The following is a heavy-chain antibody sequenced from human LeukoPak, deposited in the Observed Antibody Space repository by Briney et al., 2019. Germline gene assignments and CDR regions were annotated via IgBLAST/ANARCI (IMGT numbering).Heavy chain of an antibody. J-gene: IGHJ1*01. Sequence: SATLSLTCAVSGGSISSGGNYWTWIRQYPGKGLEWIGYIYNSGSTYYNPSLKSRVTISVDKSKNQFSLKLRSVTAADTAVYYCARVVGTHFQHWGQGTLVTVSS. CDR3: ARVVGTHFQH. D-gene: IGHD1-26*01. CDR2: IYNSGST. CDR1: GGSISSGGNY. V-gene: IGHV4-31*11.